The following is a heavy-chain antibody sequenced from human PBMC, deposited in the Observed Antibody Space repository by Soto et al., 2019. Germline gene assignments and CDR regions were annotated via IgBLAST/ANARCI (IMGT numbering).Heavy chain of an antibody. V-gene: IGHV4-39*01. CDR2: IYYSERTSYNSGST. J-gene: IGHJ5*02. CDR1: GGSFSGYY. CDR3: ARHTRNQFDP. Sequence: SETLSLTCAVYGGSFSGYYWGWIRQPPGKGLEWIGSIYYSERTSYNSGSTYYSPSLKSRVTISGDTSKSQFSLKLSSVTAADTAVYYCARHTRNQFDPWGQGTLVTVSS.